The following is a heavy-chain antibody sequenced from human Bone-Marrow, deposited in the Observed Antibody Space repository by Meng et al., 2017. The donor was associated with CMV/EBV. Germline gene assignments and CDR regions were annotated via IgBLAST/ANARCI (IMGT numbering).Heavy chain of an antibody. CDR3: ARRGEDIVVVPAGN. Sequence: SETLSLTCTVSGGSISSSSYYWGWIRQPPGKGLEWIGSIYYSGSTYYNPSLKSRVTISVDTSKNQFSLKLSSVTAADTAGYYCARRGEDIVVVPAGNWGQGTLVTVSS. V-gene: IGHV4-39*07. J-gene: IGHJ4*02. CDR1: GGSISSSSYY. D-gene: IGHD2-2*01. CDR2: IYYSGST.